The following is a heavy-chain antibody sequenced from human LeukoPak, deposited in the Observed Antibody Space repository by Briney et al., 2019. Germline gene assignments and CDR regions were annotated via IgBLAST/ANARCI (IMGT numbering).Heavy chain of an antibody. CDR2: IKSDGSST. Sequence: GGSLRLSCAASGFIFSGYWMHWVRQAPGKGLVWVSRIKSDGSSTSYADSVKGRFTISRDNAKNTLYLQMNSLRVEDTAVYYCQRDSGYAANCSAPWAQETLVPFSS. CDR1: GFIFSGYW. J-gene: IGHJ5*02. CDR3: QRDSGYAANCSAP. D-gene: IGHD6-25*01. V-gene: IGHV3-74*01.